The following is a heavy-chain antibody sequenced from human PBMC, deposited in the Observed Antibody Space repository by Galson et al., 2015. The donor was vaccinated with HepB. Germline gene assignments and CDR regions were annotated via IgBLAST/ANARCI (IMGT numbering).Heavy chain of an antibody. V-gene: IGHV3-66*01. Sequence: SLRLSCAASGFTVSSNYMSWVRQAPGKGLEWVSVIYSGGSTYYADSVKGRFTISRDNSKNTLYLQMNSLRAEDTAVYYCAKYYYDSSGFDIWGQGTMVTVSS. D-gene: IGHD3-22*01. CDR1: GFTVSSNY. J-gene: IGHJ3*02. CDR3: AKYYYDSSGFDI. CDR2: IYSGGST.